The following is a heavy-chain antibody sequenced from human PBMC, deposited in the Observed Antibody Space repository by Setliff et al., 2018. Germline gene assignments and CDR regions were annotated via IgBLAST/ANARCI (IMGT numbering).Heavy chain of an antibody. Sequence: KPSETLSLTCTVSGGSISSSSYYWGWIRQPPGKGLEWIGYIYYSGSTYYNPSLKSRVTISVDTSKNQFSLKLSSVTAADTAVYYCARERGLGYCSSTSCRYYYYGMDVWGQGTTVTVSS. CDR2: IYYSGST. CDR1: GGSISSSSYY. J-gene: IGHJ6*02. D-gene: IGHD2-2*01. V-gene: IGHV4-39*02. CDR3: ARERGLGYCSSTSCRYYYYGMDV.